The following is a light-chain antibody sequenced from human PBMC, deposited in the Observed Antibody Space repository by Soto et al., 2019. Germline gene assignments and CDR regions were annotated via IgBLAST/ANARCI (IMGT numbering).Light chain of an antibody. Sequence: QSALTQPASVSGSPGQSITISCTGTSSDVGGYNYVSWYQQHPGQAPKLMIYEVSNRPSGVSNRFSGSKSGNTASLTISGLQAEDEADYYCSSYASSSTWVFGTGTKLTVL. J-gene: IGLJ1*01. V-gene: IGLV2-14*01. CDR2: EVS. CDR3: SSYASSSTWV. CDR1: SSDVGGYNY.